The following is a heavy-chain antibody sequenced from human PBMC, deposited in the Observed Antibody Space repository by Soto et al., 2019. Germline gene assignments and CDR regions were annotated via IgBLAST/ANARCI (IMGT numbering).Heavy chain of an antibody. CDR1: GYTFTSYY. V-gene: IGHV1-46*04. CDR3: ATLHI. CDR2: INPSGGTT. Sequence: QVRLVQSGAEVRKPGASVKVSCKASGYTFTSYYMNWVRQAPGQGLEWLGIINPSGGTTKYAQKLQGRVTMTSDTSTSTVYMELSSLRSDETAIYYCATLHIWGQGTMVTVSS. J-gene: IGHJ3*02.